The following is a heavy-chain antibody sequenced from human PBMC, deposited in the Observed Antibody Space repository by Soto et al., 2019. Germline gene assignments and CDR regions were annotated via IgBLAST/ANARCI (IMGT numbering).Heavy chain of an antibody. CDR2: ISPSSGHI. Sequence: GGSLRLSCAVSGFTFSSCTMNWFRQAPGKGLEWVSSISPSSGHIYYADSVKGRFTISRDNAKNSLFLQMNSLRGEDTAVYYCSGCSGGACHKNYGMDVWGQGTTVTVSS. CDR1: GFTFSSCT. V-gene: IGHV3-21*06. CDR3: SGCSGGACHKNYGMDV. J-gene: IGHJ6*02. D-gene: IGHD2-15*01.